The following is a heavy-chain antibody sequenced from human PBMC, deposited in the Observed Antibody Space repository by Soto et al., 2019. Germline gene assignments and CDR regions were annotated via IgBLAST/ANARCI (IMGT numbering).Heavy chain of an antibody. J-gene: IGHJ4*02. CDR2: INHSGST. CDR3: ARITMVRGVIIPRKPRKRHYFDY. Sequence: PSETLSLTCAVYGGSFSGYYWSWIRQPPGKGLEWIGEINHSGSTSYNPSLKSRVTISVDTSKNQFSLKLSSVTAADTAVYYCARITMVRGVIIPRKPRKRHYFDYWGQGTLVTVSS. D-gene: IGHD3-10*01. V-gene: IGHV4-34*01. CDR1: GGSFSGYY.